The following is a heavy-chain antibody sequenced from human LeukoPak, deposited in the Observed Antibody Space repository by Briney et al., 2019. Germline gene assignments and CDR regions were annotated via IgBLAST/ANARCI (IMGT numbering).Heavy chain of an antibody. J-gene: IGHJ4*02. CDR1: GSTFSSYE. V-gene: IGHV3-48*03. CDR3: AKVGPHSGNRYGYPDY. Sequence: PGGSLRLSCAASGSTFSSYEMNWVRQAPGKGLEWVSYISSSGSTIYYADSVQGRFSISRDNAKNSLYLQMNSLRAGDTAVYYCAKVGPHSGNRYGYPDYWGQGTLVTVSS. D-gene: IGHD5-18*01. CDR2: ISSSGSTI.